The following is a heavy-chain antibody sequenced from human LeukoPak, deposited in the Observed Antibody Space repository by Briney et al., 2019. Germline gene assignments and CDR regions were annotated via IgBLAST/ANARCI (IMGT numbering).Heavy chain of an antibody. J-gene: IGHJ4*02. V-gene: IGHV4-38-2*02. CDR1: GYSISTSYY. Sequence: SETLSLTCTVSGYSISTSYYWGWIRQPPGKGLEWIGSIYHSGNTYYNPSLKSRVTISVDTSKNQFSLKLSSVTAADTAVYYCASRRVTYYYDSSGLLDYWGQGTLVTVSS. CDR3: ASRRVTYYYDSSGLLDY. CDR2: IYHSGNT. D-gene: IGHD3-22*01.